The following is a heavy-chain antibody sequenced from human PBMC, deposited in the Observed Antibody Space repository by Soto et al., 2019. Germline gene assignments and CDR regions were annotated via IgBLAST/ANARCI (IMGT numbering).Heavy chain of an antibody. Sequence: GVSLRLSCAASGFTFSSYTMAWVRQAPGKGLEWISAISGSGDSPSYTDSVQGRFSISRDNLRNTFFLQMNSLRAEDTATYYCTKARCTGDSCFIPDYWGHGALVTVSS. D-gene: IGHD2-8*02. J-gene: IGHJ4*01. CDR1: GFTFSSYT. CDR3: TKARCTGDSCFIPDY. CDR2: ISGSGDSP. V-gene: IGHV3-23*01.